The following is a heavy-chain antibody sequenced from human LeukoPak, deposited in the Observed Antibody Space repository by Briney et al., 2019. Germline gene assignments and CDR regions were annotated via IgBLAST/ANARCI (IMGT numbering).Heavy chain of an antibody. CDR1: GFTFSNYP. CDR3: AKDRVYYDSCMGV. V-gene: IGHV3-23*01. J-gene: IGHJ6*01. Sequence: GGSLRLSCAASGFTFSNYPMSWVRQAPGKGLEWVSSIGSGGVTTYYADSVKGRFTISRDKSKNTLYLQMNSLRPEDTAVYYCAKDRVYYDSCMGVWGDGTTLTVSS. D-gene: IGHD3-22*01. CDR2: IGSGGVTT.